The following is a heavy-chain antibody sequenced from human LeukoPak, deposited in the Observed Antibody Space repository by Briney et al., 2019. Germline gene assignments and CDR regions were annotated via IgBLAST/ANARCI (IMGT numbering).Heavy chain of an antibody. D-gene: IGHD4-23*01. V-gene: IGHV4-34*01. Sequence: SETLSLICAVYGGSFSGYYWSWIRQPPGKGLEWIGEINHSGSTNYNPSLKSRVTISVDTSKNQFSLKLSSVTAADTAVYYCARSRWRDSFDYWGQGTLVTVSS. CDR3: ARSRWRDSFDY. J-gene: IGHJ4*02. CDR2: INHSGST. CDR1: GGSFSGYY.